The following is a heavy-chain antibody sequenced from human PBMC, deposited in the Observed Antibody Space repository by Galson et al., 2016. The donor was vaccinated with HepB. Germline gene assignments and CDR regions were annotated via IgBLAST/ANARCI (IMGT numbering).Heavy chain of an antibody. CDR2: FDPEDGEV. CDR1: GYSFSEVS. Sequence: SVKVSCKVSGYSFSEVSMHWVRQAPGEGLEWLGGFDPEDGEVIYAQRFKGRATMTEDSSKDTAYMELSSLRSEDTAIYYCTSPADYDTSGHYYFDYWGQGTLVTVSS. CDR3: TSPADYDTSGHYYFDY. D-gene: IGHD3-22*01. J-gene: IGHJ4*02. V-gene: IGHV1-24*01.